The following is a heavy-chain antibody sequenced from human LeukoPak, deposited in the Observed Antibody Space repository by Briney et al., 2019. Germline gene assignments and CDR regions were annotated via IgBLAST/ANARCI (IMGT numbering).Heavy chain of an antibody. CDR1: GGTFSSYA. J-gene: IGHJ5*02. D-gene: IGHD2-2*01. Sequence: GASVKVSCKASGGTFSSYAISWVRQAPGQGLEWMGGIIPIFGTANYAQKFQGRVTITADESTSTAYMELSSLRSEDTAVYYCARDAQLLRRGYNWFDPWGQGTLVTVSS. CDR3: ARDAQLLRRGYNWFDP. CDR2: IIPIFGTA. V-gene: IGHV1-69*13.